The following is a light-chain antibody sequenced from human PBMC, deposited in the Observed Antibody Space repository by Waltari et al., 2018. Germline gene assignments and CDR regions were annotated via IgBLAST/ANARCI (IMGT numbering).Light chain of an antibody. J-gene: IGKJ1*01. CDR2: GAS. CDR1: QCVSRA. V-gene: IGKV3-20*01. CDR3: QHYVRLPAT. Sequence: EIVLTQSPGSLSSSPGERVTLSCRASQCVSRALAWYQQKPGQAPRLLIFGASNRAPGIPDRFSGSGSETDFSLTISRLEPEDFAVYYCQHYVRLPATFGRGTKVEIK.